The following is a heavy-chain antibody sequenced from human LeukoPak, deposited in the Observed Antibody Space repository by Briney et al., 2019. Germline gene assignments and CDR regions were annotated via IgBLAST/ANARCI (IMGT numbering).Heavy chain of an antibody. V-gene: IGHV1-2*04. CDR1: GYTFTGYY. CDR3: ARDTILAVAGTRFDY. J-gene: IGHJ4*02. CDR2: INPNSGGT. D-gene: IGHD6-19*01. Sequence: ASVKVSCKASGYTFTGYYMHWVRQAPGQGLEWMGWINPNSGGTNYAQKFQGWVTMTRDTSISTAYMELSRLRSDDTAVYYCARDTILAVAGTRFDYWGQGTLVTVSS.